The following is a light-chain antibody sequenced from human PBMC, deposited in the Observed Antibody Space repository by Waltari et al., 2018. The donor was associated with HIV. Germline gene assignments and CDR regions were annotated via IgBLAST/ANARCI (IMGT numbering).Light chain of an antibody. V-gene: IGLV3-21*02. CDR1: NIGSNT. Sequence: SYVLTQPPSVSVAPGQTARITCGGNNIGSNTVHWYQQSPGQAPVLVVHADSDRPSGIPERFSGSNSGNTATLTISRVEAGDEADHYCQVWDSRSDHPVLGGGTRLTVL. J-gene: IGLJ3*02. CDR2: ADS. CDR3: QVWDSRSDHPV.